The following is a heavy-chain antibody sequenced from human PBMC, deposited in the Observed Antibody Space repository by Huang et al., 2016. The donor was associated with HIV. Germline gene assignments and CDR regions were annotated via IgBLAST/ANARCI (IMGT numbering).Heavy chain of an antibody. J-gene: IGHJ4*02. D-gene: IGHD1-7*01. Sequence: VQLLESGGSLVQPGGSLRLSCVASGFTFRDFAMNWVRQAPGKGLEWVSGIAGGGVGTYYTDPVKGRFTISRDNSENTLFLHMTSLAAEDTAVYYCAKGRPRNWNYGGSFDSWGQGTLVTVSS. CDR2: IAGGGVGT. CDR3: AKGRPRNWNYGGSFDS. V-gene: IGHV3-23*01. CDR1: GFTFRDFA.